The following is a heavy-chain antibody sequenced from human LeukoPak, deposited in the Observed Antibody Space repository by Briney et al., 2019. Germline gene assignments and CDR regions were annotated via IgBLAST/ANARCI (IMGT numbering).Heavy chain of an antibody. Sequence: GGSLRLSCAASGFTFSSYWIHWVRQAPGKGLVWVSRIDSDGSTTRYADSVKGRFTISRDNAKNTLYLQMNRLRAEDTAVYYCARHYYGSGSPTGGAFDIWGQGAMVTVSS. CDR3: ARHYYGSGSPTGGAFDI. CDR2: IDSDGSTT. V-gene: IGHV3-74*01. CDR1: GFTFSSYW. J-gene: IGHJ3*02. D-gene: IGHD3-10*01.